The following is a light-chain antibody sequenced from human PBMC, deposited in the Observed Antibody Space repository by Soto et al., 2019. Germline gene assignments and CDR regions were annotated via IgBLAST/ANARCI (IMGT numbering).Light chain of an antibody. CDR2: AAS. V-gene: IGKV1-9*01. J-gene: IGKJ4*01. CDR1: QGIRTF. Sequence: DIQLTQSPSFLSASVGDRVTITCRASQGIRTFLAWYQQKLGGAPKLLIYAASTLQSGVSLRFSGSGSGTEFTLTISSLQPEDVATYYCQHLNSYPRALAFGGGTKVEI. CDR3: QHLNSYPRALA.